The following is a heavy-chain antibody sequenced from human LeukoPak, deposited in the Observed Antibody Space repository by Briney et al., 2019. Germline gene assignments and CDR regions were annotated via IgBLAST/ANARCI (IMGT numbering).Heavy chain of an antibody. CDR2: INPKSGNT. J-gene: IGHJ4*02. V-gene: IGHV1-2*02. CDR3: ARVPVLIISPGLDY. CDR1: EYPFSCYY. Sequence: GESLKISFQASEYPFSCYYMHWVRPAPGQGLEWMGWINPKSGNTNYSQKFQGRVSITSDTSMSTVYMELSSLRSDDTAVYYCARVPVLIISPGLDYWGQGTLVTVSS. D-gene: IGHD3-16*01.